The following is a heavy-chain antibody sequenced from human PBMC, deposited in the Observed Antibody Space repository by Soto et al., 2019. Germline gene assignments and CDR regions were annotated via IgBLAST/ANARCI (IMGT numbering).Heavy chain of an antibody. V-gene: IGHV4-34*01. Sequence: SETLSLTCDVYGGSFSDYIWTWIRQTPGKGLQWIGQINHSGSANYNPSLKSRVTISVHTSSSQFSLELSSVTAADTAVYYCARGLISGSHYSGGWYYFDSWGQGTQLTVSS. CDR2: INHSGSA. J-gene: IGHJ4*02. CDR3: ARGLISGSHYSGGWYYFDS. CDR1: GGSFSDYI. D-gene: IGHD1-26*01.